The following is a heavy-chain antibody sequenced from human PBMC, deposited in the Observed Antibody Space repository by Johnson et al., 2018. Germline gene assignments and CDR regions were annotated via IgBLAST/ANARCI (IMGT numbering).Heavy chain of an antibody. CDR1: GFTFSTYT. J-gene: IGHJ3*01. CDR3: AKDAIECTLRGALAV. CDR2: TNAAGATT. V-gene: IGHV3-23*04. D-gene: IGHD4-17*01. Sequence: EVQLVESGGGVVQPGRSLRLSCAASGFTFSTYTMNWVRQRPGEGLEWVGVTNAAGATTFYGDSVKGRFSISRDNSKNTLFLQMDSLRADDTALYYCAKDAIECTLRGALAVWGQGTMVTV.